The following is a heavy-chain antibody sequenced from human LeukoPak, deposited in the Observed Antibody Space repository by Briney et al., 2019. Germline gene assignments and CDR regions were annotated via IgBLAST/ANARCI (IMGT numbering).Heavy chain of an antibody. CDR3: ARDFVCCGGSCYSCRLSRIFYN. J-gene: IGHJ4*02. CDR2: ICYSGST. D-gene: IGHD2-15*01. CDR1: GGSISSYY. Sequence: SETLSLTCTVSGGSISSYYWSWIRQPPGKGLEWIGYICYSGSTNYNPSLKSRVTISVDTSKNQFSLKLSSVTAADTAVYYCARDFVCCGGSCYSCRLSRIFYNWGQGTLVTVSS. V-gene: IGHV4-59*01.